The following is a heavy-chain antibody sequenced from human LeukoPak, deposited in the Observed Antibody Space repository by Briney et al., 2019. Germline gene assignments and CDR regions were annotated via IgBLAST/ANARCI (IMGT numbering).Heavy chain of an antibody. J-gene: IGHJ4*02. Sequence: VPVKLSCSASGYRVTASDTHWGREASGHRLEWMGWIDPKSGCTNFAQKFQGRVTMTRDSPISTTYMGLSSLGYDDTAVYFCAKRDGFNFPYYFDNWGQGTLVTVS. D-gene: IGHD5-24*01. CDR3: AKRDGFNFPYYFDN. CDR2: IDPKSGCT. CDR1: GYRVTASD. V-gene: IGHV1-2*02.